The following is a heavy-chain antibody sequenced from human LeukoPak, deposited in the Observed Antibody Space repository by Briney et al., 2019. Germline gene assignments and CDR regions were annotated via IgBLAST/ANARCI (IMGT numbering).Heavy chain of an antibody. D-gene: IGHD6-6*01. CDR2: VDYNGNT. Sequence: SETLSLTCTVSGGSISGYHWSWIRQPPGKGLEWIGYVDYNGNTNYSPSLRGRVTMSLDMSKNQFSLKLSSVTAADTAVYYCARRHSSSFGALDPWGQGTLVTVSS. V-gene: IGHV4-59*08. J-gene: IGHJ5*02. CDR1: GGSISGYH. CDR3: ARRHSSSFGALDP.